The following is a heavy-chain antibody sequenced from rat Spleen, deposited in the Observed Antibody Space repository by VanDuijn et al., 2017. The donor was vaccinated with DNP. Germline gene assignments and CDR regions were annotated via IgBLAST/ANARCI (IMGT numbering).Heavy chain of an antibody. Sequence: QVQLKESGPGLVQPSQTLSLTCTVSGFSLTSYNVHWVRQPTGKGLEWMGIIWTGGNTDYNSTLKSRLSITRDTSRSQVFLKMNSLQTEDTAIYFCTRDYSATGYWGQGVMVTVSS. J-gene: IGHJ2*01. CDR1: GFSLTSYN. CDR3: TRDYSATGY. V-gene: IGHV2-30*01. D-gene: IGHD1-1*01. CDR2: IWTGGNT.